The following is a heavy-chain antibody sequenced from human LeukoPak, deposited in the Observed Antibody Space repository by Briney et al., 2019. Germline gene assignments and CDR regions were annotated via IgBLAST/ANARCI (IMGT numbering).Heavy chain of an antibody. J-gene: IGHJ1*01. CDR2: TYSGGST. CDR3: ARDFSTRGSEYFQH. D-gene: IGHD3/OR15-3a*01. Sequence: PGGSLRLSCAASGSTVSSNHMSWVRQAPGKGLEWVSVTYSGGSTYYADSVKGRFTISRDNSKNTLYLQMNSLRVEDTAVYYCARDFSTRGSEYFQHWGQGTLVTVSS. V-gene: IGHV3-66*01. CDR1: GSTVSSNH.